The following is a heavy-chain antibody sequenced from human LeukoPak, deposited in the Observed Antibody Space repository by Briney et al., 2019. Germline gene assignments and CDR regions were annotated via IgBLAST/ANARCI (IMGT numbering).Heavy chain of an antibody. Sequence: ASVKVSCKASGYTFTSYYMHWVRQAPGQGLEWMGIINPSGGSTSYAQKFQGRLTMTRDTSTSTVYMELSSLRSEDTAVYYCAREGIAVYFDYWGQGTLVTVSS. J-gene: IGHJ4*02. V-gene: IGHV1-46*01. CDR3: AREGIAVYFDY. CDR2: INPSGGST. D-gene: IGHD6-19*01. CDR1: GYTFTSYY.